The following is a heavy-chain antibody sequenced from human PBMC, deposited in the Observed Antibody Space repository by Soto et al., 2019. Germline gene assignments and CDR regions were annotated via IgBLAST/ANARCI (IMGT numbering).Heavy chain of an antibody. D-gene: IGHD5-12*01. V-gene: IGHV3-23*01. CDR2: ISSSADNT. Sequence: SGGSLRLSCAASGFTFSSYAMSWVRQAPGKGLEWVSAISSSADNTYYADSVEGRFTISRDNSKNTLYLQVKSLRAEDTAVYYCAKAGYGWDVLGWSGPWGRGTLVTVSS. CDR3: AKAGYGWDVLGWSGP. J-gene: IGHJ5*02. CDR1: GFTFSSYA.